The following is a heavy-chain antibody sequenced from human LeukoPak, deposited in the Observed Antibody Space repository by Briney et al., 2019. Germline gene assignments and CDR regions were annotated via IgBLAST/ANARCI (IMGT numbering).Heavy chain of an antibody. Sequence: SETLSLTCAVSGGSISSYYWSWIRQPPGKGLEWIGYINYSETTNYNPSLKRRVTISVDTSKNQFSLRLSSVTAADTAVYYCARGIFGMVINGFDIWGQGTMVTVSS. V-gene: IGHV4-59*01. J-gene: IGHJ3*02. D-gene: IGHD3-3*01. CDR1: GGSISSYY. CDR2: INYSETT. CDR3: ARGIFGMVINGFDI.